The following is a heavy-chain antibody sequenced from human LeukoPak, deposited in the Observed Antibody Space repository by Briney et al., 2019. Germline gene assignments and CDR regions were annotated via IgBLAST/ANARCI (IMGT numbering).Heavy chain of an antibody. CDR3: ASGYSGYDYFDY. V-gene: IGHV4-59*08. CDR2: IYYTGST. D-gene: IGHD5-12*01. CDR1: GGSISSYY. Sequence: SETLSLTRTVSGGSISSYYWSWIRQPPGKGLEWIGYIYYTGSTNYNPSLKSRVTISVDTSKNQFSLKLSSVTAADTAVYYCASGYSGYDYFDYWGQGTLVTVSS. J-gene: IGHJ4*02.